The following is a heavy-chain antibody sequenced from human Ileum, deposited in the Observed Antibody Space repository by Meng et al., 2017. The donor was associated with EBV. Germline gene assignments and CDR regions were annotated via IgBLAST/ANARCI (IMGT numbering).Heavy chain of an antibody. J-gene: IGHJ4*02. D-gene: IGHD3-22*01. V-gene: IGHV4-4*02. Sequence: QLHLLVSGPGPVKPSGPLSLTCAVSGGSISSSNWWRWVRQAPGKGLEWIGEIHHTGSTNYNPSLKSRVTISVDKSKNQFSLKLSSVTAADTAVYYCARESYSDSSGYYSLDYWGQGSLVTVSS. CDR3: ARESYSDSSGYYSLDY. CDR1: GGSISSSNW. CDR2: IHHTGST.